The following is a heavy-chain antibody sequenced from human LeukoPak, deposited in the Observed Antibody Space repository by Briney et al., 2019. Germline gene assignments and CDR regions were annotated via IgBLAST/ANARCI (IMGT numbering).Heavy chain of an antibody. V-gene: IGHV4-59*01. D-gene: IGHD3-9*01. J-gene: IGHJ5*02. CDR1: GGSISSYY. CDR2: IYYSGST. Sequence: SETLSLTCTVSGGSISSYYWSWIRQPPGKGLEWIGYIYYSGSTNYNPSLKSRVTISVDTSKNQFSLKLSSVTAADTAVYYCARGNDILTGYGFDPWGQGTLVTVSS. CDR3: ARGNDILTGYGFDP.